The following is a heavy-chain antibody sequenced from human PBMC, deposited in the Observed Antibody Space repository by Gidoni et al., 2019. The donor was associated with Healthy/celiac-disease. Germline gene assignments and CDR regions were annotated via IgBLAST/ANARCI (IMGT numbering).Heavy chain of an antibody. D-gene: IGHD2-2*01. CDR3: ARAVVVPADNYYYYGMDV. V-gene: IGHV4-34*01. CDR1: GGSFSGYY. CDR2: INHSGST. Sequence: QVQLQQWGAGLLKPSETLSLTCAVYGGSFSGYYWSWIRQPPGKGLEWIWEINHSGSTNYNPSLKSRVTISVDTSKNQFSLKLSSVTAADTAVYYCARAVVVPADNYYYYGMDVWGQGTTVTVSS. J-gene: IGHJ6*02.